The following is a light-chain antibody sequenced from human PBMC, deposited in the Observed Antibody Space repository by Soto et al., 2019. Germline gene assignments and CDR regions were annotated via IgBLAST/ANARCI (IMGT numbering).Light chain of an antibody. CDR2: DAS. CDR3: QQRSKWPPYT. V-gene: IGKV3-11*01. Sequence: EIVLTQSPGTPSLSPGERATLSCRASQSVSSYLAWYQQKPGQAPRLLIYDASNRPTGIPARFSGSGSGTDLPFTIGSPEPEDFAVYYCQQRSKWPPYTFGQGTKLEIK. J-gene: IGKJ2*01. CDR1: QSVSSY.